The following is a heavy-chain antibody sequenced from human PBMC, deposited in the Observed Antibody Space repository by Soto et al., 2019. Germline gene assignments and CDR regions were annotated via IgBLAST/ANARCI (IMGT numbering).Heavy chain of an antibody. D-gene: IGHD2-2*01. Sequence: WSLRLSCTVSGFAFNNYGINWVRQAPGKGLEWVSSISKSDYTYYSDSVTGRFTISRDNAKNSVSLQMNTLRVEDTAVYYCAREDSIIIPAVSDFWGQGTLVTVSS. V-gene: IGHV3-21*01. CDR1: GFAFNNYG. CDR3: AREDSIIIPAVSDF. CDR2: ISKSDYT. J-gene: IGHJ4*02.